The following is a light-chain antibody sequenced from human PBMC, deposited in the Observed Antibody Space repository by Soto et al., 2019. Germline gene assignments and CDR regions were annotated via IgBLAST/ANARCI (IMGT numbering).Light chain of an antibody. Sequence: EIVLTQSPATLSLSPGERATLSCRASQTFKSSLAWYQQRPGRAPRLLIYDASNRATGIPARFSGSGSGTDFTLTISSLEPEDFAVYYCQQRSDWPLTFGGGTKVEIK. CDR3: QQRSDWPLT. CDR1: QTFKSS. J-gene: IGKJ4*01. CDR2: DAS. V-gene: IGKV3-11*01.